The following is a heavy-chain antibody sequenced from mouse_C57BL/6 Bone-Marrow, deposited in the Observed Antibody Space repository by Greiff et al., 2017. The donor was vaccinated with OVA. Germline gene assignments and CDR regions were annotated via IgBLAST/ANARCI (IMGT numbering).Heavy chain of an antibody. Sequence: EVKLVESGEGLVKPGGSPKLSCAASGFTFSSYAMSWVRQTPEKRLEWVAYISSGGDYIYYADTVKGRFTISRDNARNTLYLQMSSLKSEDTAMYYCTRGDYGAYYFDYWGQGTTLTVSS. CDR3: TRGDYGAYYFDY. V-gene: IGHV5-9-1*02. CDR1: GFTFSSYA. D-gene: IGHD1-1*01. CDR2: ISSGGDYI. J-gene: IGHJ2*01.